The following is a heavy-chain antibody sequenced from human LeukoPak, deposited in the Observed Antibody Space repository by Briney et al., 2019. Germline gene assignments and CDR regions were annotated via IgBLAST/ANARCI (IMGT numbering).Heavy chain of an antibody. J-gene: IGHJ3*02. CDR3: AKVGLGNTAIHI. CDR1: EYTFPNYD. CDR2: MNFNSGNT. Sequence: ASVKVSCKASEYTFPNYDINWVRQATGQGLEWMGWMNFNSGNTGYAQKFQGRVTMTRNTAISTVYMELSSLKSEDTAIYYCAKVGLGNTAIHIWGQGTMVTVSS. V-gene: IGHV1-8*01. D-gene: IGHD5-18*01.